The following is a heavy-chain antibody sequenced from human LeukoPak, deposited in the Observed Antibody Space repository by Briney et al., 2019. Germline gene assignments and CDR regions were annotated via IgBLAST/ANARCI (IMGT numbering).Heavy chain of an antibody. V-gene: IGHV3-21*05. Sequence: KSGGSLRLSCAASEFTFSLYAINWVRQAPGKGLEWVSYINDVSGDIHYADPVRGRFTISRDNAKNTLYLQMNSLRAEDTAVYYCARDTFQPGRIDCWGQGTLVIVSS. CDR3: ARDTFQPGRIDC. J-gene: IGHJ4*02. CDR1: EFTFSLYA. D-gene: IGHD1-14*01. CDR2: INDVSGDI.